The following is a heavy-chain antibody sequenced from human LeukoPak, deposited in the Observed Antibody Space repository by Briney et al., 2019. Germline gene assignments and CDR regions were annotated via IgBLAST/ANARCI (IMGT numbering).Heavy chain of an antibody. Sequence: SQTLSLTCAISGDSVSSNSAAWNWIRQSPSRGLEWLGRTYYRSKWYNDYAVSVKSRITINPDTSKNQFSLKLSSVTAADTAVYYCARRSGRTQKLFDPWGQGTLVTVSS. J-gene: IGHJ5*02. CDR1: GDSVSSNSAA. D-gene: IGHD2-15*01. V-gene: IGHV6-1*01. CDR2: TYYRSKWYN. CDR3: ARRSGRTQKLFDP.